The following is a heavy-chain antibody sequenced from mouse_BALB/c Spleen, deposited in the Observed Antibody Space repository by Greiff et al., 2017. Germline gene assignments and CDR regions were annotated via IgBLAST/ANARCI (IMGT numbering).Heavy chain of an antibody. CDR1: GFTFSSYT. V-gene: IGHV5-6-4*01. J-gene: IGHJ4*01. CDR3: TRDGNYPYAMDY. D-gene: IGHD2-1*01. Sequence: DVMLVESGGGLVKPGGSLKLSCAASGFTFSSYTMSWVRQTPEKRLEWVATISSGGSYTYYPDSVKGRFTISRDNAKNTLYLQMSSLKSEDTAMYYCTRDGNYPYAMDYWGQGTSVTVSS. CDR2: ISSGGSYT.